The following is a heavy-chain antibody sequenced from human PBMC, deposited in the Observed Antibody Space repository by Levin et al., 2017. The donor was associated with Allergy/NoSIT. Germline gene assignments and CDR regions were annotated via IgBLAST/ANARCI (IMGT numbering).Heavy chain of an antibody. CDR2: ISSGSFSI. V-gene: IGHV3-48*01. CDR1: GFTFISYN. J-gene: IGHJ6*02. CDR3: ARVGSGYYGMDV. D-gene: IGHD3-16*01. Sequence: PGGSLRLSCAASGFTFISYNMMWVRQGPGKGLEWVSYISSGSFSIHHAGSVKGRFTISRDNAKNSLFLQMNSLRAEDTAVYYCARVGSGYYGMDVWGQGTTVTVSS.